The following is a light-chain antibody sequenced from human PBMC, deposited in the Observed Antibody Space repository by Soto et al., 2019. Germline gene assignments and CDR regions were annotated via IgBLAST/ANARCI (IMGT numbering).Light chain of an antibody. J-gene: IGKJ4*01. Sequence: AIRMTQSPSSFSASTGDRVTITCRASQGISSYLAWYQQKPGKAPKLLIYLGSIRASGVPDRFSGSGSGTDFTLKISRVEAEDAGVYYCMQTLQTLGVTFGGGTKVEIK. V-gene: IGKV1-8*01. CDR3: MQTLQTLGVT. CDR1: QGISSY. CDR2: LGS.